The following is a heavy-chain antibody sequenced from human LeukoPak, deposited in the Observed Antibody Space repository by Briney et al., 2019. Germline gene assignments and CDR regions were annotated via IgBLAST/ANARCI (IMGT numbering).Heavy chain of an antibody. CDR3: AKDYGDYGWNYGMDV. CDR1: GFSFSSYS. V-gene: IGHV3-30-3*01. CDR2: MSYDGSTE. Sequence: PGGSLRLSCAASGFSFSSYSIHWVRQAPGKGLEWVAVMSYDGSTEYFADSVKGRFTISRDNSKNTLSLQMNSLRTDDTAVYYCAKDYGDYGWNYGMDVWGQGTTVTVSS. D-gene: IGHD4-17*01. J-gene: IGHJ6*02.